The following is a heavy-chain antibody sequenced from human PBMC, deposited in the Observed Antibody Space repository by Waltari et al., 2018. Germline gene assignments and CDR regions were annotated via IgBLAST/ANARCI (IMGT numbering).Heavy chain of an antibody. CDR2: VYHDGTT. V-gene: IGHV4-38-2*01. J-gene: IGHJ4*02. CDR1: GYAVNSGFY. D-gene: IGHD2-2*03. CDR3: SRQVLGYCTSAACRRLES. Sequence: QVQLLESGPGLVKSSETLSLTCDVSGYAVNSGFYWGWIRRAPGEGLEWVATVYHDGTTFYNPSLKSRLSVSMDTSKNQISLTLKSVTAADTAVYHCSRQVLGYCTSAACRRLESWGQGTLVTVSS.